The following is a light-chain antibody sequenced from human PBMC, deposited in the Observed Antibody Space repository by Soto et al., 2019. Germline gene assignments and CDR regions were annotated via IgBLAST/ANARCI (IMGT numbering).Light chain of an antibody. V-gene: IGKV1-5*01. J-gene: IGKJ1*01. CDR2: DAS. CDR1: QNIRIG. Sequence: IEMTPSPATLPVSLGDRVTITFRASQNIRIGLAWYQQKPGKAPKLLIYDASSLKSGVPARFSGSGSGTEFTLTISSLQPDDFATYYCQQYNSYCTFGQGTKVEIK. CDR3: QQYNSYCT.